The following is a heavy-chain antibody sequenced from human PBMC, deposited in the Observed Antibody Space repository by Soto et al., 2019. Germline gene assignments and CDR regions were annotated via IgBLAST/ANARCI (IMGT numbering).Heavy chain of an antibody. CDR2: IIPIFGTA. CDR1: GGTFSSYA. Sequence: GASVKVSCKASGGTFSSYAISWVRQAPGQGLEWMGGIIPIFGTANYAQKFQGRVTITADESTSTAYMELSSLRSEDTAVYYCASGRSSSFLFDYWRQGTLVTVSS. V-gene: IGHV1-69*13. CDR3: ASGRSSSFLFDY. D-gene: IGHD6-6*01. J-gene: IGHJ4*02.